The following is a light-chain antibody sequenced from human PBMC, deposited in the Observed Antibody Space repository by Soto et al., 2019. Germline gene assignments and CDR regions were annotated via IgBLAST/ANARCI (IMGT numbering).Light chain of an antibody. Sequence: EIVLTQSPGTLSLSPGERATFSCRASQSVSRNYLAWYQQNPGQSPRLLIYGASSRASGIPDRFSGSGSGTDFTLTISRLEPEDFAVYYCQQSSSSPITFGQGTRLEIK. CDR2: GAS. V-gene: IGKV3-20*01. CDR1: QSVSRNY. CDR3: QQSSSSPIT. J-gene: IGKJ5*01.